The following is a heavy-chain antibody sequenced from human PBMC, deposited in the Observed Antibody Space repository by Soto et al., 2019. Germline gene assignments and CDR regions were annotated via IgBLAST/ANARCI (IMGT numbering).Heavy chain of an antibody. J-gene: IGHJ6*02. Sequence: QVQLVQSGAEVKKPASSVKVSCKASGGTFSSYAISWVRQAPGQGLEWMGGIIPIFGTANYAQKFQGRVTITADESTSTAYMELRSLRSEDTAVYYCARRTNKAFYYYYGMDVWGQGTTVTVSS. CDR2: IIPIFGTA. CDR1: GGTFSSYA. V-gene: IGHV1-69*01. CDR3: ARRTNKAFYYYYGMDV.